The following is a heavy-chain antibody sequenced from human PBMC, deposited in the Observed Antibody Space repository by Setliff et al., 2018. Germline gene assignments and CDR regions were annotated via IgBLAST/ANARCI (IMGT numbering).Heavy chain of an antibody. D-gene: IGHD6-19*01. CDR3: AKDWGAVAAMGSYYFDS. V-gene: IGHV3-23*01. Sequence: GGSLRLSCAASGFTFSNYAMSWVRQAPGKGLEWVSAISGSGAISYADSVKGRFTVSRDNSKNTLYLQMNSLRVEDTAVYFCAKDWGAVAAMGSYYFDSWGQGTLVTVSS. CDR1: GFTFSNYA. J-gene: IGHJ4*02. CDR2: ISGSGAI.